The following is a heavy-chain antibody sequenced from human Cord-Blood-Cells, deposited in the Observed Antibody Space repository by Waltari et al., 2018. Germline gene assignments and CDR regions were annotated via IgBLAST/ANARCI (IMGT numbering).Heavy chain of an antibody. D-gene: IGHD6-13*01. J-gene: IGHJ5*02. CDR3: ARVLLWGGSSLSRDWFDP. V-gene: IGHV1-2*02. Sequence: QVQLVQSGAAVKKPGASVKVSCKASGYTFTGYYLPWVRQAPGQGLEWMGWINPNSGGTNYAQKFQGRVTMTRDTSISTAYMELSRLRSDDTAVYYCARVLLWGGSSLSRDWFDPWGQGTLVTVSS. CDR1: GYTFTGYY. CDR2: INPNSGGT.